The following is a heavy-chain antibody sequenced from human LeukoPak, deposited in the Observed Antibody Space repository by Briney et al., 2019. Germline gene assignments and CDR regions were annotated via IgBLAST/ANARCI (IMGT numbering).Heavy chain of an antibody. CDR3: ARHKTPRRHFDWLSGRDYYYGMDV. D-gene: IGHD3-9*01. CDR2: IYPGDSHT. Sequence: GESLKISCKGSGYSFTNYWIGWVRQMPGKGLEWMGVIYPGDSHTRYSPSFQGQVTISADKSISTAYLQWSSLKASDTAMYYCARHKTPRRHFDWLSGRDYYYGMDVWGQGTTVTVSS. V-gene: IGHV5-51*01. J-gene: IGHJ6*02. CDR1: GYSFTNYW.